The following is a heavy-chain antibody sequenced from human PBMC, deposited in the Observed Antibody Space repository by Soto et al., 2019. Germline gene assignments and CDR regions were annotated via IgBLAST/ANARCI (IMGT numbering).Heavy chain of an antibody. D-gene: IGHD3-16*01. V-gene: IGHV1-18*01. CDR1: GYSFTRYG. J-gene: IGHJ6*02. Sequence: QVQLVQSGNEVKKPGASVNVSCKASGYSFTRYGISWVRQAPGQGLEWMGWISGYNGKTKYAQKLQGRVPMTTDTSTSTAYMELRSLGSDDTAVYYCAREGDRPYYYYGMDVWGQGTTVTVSS. CDR2: ISGYNGKT. CDR3: AREGDRPYYYYGMDV.